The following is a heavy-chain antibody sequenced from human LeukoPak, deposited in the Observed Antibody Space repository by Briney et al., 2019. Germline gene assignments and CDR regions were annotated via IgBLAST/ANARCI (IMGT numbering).Heavy chain of an antibody. D-gene: IGHD1-7*01. Sequence: PGRSRRLSCAASGFTFDDYAMHWVRQAPGKGLEGVSGISLNSGSIGYADSVKGRFTISRDNAKNSLYLQMNSLRAEDTAVYYCAGDQRLTGTPYYYYYMDVWGKGTTVTVSS. V-gene: IGHV3-9*01. J-gene: IGHJ6*03. CDR2: ISLNSGSI. CDR1: GFTFDDYA. CDR3: AGDQRLTGTPYYYYYMDV.